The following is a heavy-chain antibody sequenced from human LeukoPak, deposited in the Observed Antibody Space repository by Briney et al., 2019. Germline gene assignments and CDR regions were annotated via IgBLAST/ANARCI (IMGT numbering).Heavy chain of an antibody. D-gene: IGHD3-3*01. CDR2: IIPIFGTA. CDR1: GGTFISYA. V-gene: IGHV1-69*13. Sequence: RASVTVSFKASGGTFISYAISWVRQAPGQGLEWMGGIIPIFGTANYAQKFQGRVTITADESTSTAYMELSSLRSEDTAVYYCAREGITIFGVVNEASHQKDDAFDIWGQGTMVTVSS. CDR3: AREGITIFGVVNEASHQKDDAFDI. J-gene: IGHJ3*02.